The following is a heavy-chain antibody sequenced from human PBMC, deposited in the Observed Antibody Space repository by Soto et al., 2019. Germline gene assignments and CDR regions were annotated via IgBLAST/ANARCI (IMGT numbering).Heavy chain of an antibody. Sequence: QVQLVESGGGVVQPGRSLRLSCAASGFTFSSFGMHWVRQAPGKGLEWVAVMWSDGTNEYYADSVRGRFTISRDNSKSTLYLQMNSLRAEDTAMYYCARGPYCSSTICYGEGWFDPWGQGTLVTVSS. CDR2: MWSDGTNE. V-gene: IGHV3-33*01. J-gene: IGHJ5*02. D-gene: IGHD2-2*01. CDR1: GFTFSSFG. CDR3: ARGPYCSSTICYGEGWFDP.